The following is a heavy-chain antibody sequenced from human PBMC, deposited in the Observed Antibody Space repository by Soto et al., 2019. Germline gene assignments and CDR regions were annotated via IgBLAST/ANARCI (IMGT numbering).Heavy chain of an antibody. D-gene: IGHD2-21*01. CDR3: ASISSLYYYGMDV. CDR2: ISGSGGST. CDR1: GFTFSSYA. Sequence: EVQLLESGGGLVQPGGSLRLSCAASGFTFSSYAMSWVRQAPGKGLEWVSAISGSGGSTYYADSVKGRFTISRDNSKNTLYLQMNSLRAEDTAVYYCASISSLYYYGMDVWGQGTTVTVSS. J-gene: IGHJ6*02. V-gene: IGHV3-23*01.